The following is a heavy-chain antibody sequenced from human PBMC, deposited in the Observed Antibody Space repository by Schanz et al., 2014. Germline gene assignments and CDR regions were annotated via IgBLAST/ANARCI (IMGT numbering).Heavy chain of an antibody. V-gene: IGHV3-30*18. CDR2: ISYDGSKK. CDR1: GFMFSSYG. CDR3: AKDGPGGSGSYSADGGMDV. Sequence: VQLVESGGGLVQPGGSLRLSCAASGFMFSSYGMHWVRQAPGKGLEWVGVISYDGSKKSYADSVKGRFTISRDNSKNTLYLQMNSLRAEDTAVYYCAKDGPGGSGSYSADGGMDVWGQGTTVTVSS. J-gene: IGHJ6*02. D-gene: IGHD3-10*01.